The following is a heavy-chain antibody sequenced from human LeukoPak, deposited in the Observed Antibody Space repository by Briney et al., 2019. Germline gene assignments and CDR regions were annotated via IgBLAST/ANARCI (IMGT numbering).Heavy chain of an antibody. CDR3: AKEVTYYDFWSGPFDC. J-gene: IGHJ4*02. CDR1: GFTFSSYA. D-gene: IGHD3-3*01. V-gene: IGHV3-23*01. CDR2: ISGSGGST. Sequence: GGSLRLSCAASGFTFSSYAMSWVRQAPGKGLEWVSAISGSGGSTYYADSVKGRFTISRDNSKNTLYLQMNSLRAEDTAVYYCAKEVTYYDFWSGPFDCWGQGTLVTVSS.